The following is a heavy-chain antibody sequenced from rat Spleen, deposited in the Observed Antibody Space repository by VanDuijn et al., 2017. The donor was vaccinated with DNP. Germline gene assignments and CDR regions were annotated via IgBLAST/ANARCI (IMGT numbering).Heavy chain of an antibody. D-gene: IGHD3-6*01. Sequence: EVQLVESGGGLVQPGRSLKLSCAASGFTFSDYYMAWVSQAPTKGLEWVAYISYDGGSTNYGDSVKGRVTVSRDSAKSTLYLQMNSLRSEDTATYYCAKIAAGAMDAWGQGTSVTVSS. CDR3: AKIAAGAMDA. V-gene: IGHV5-22*01. CDR2: ISYDGGST. J-gene: IGHJ4*01. CDR1: GFTFSDYY.